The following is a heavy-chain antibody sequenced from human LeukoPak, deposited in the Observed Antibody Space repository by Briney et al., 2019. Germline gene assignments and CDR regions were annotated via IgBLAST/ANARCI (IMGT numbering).Heavy chain of an antibody. D-gene: IGHD1-26*01. CDR3: AKDVGKWESLHFFDY. CDR1: GFTLSTNA. J-gene: IGHJ4*02. V-gene: IGHV3-23*01. CDR2: ISGSSAST. Sequence: QPGGSLRLSCLTSGFTLSTNAMSWVRQAPGKGLEWISGISGSSASTYYADSVKGRFTISRDDSRNTLYLQMNSLRGDDTAVYYCAKDVGKWESLHFFDYWGQGTLVTVSS.